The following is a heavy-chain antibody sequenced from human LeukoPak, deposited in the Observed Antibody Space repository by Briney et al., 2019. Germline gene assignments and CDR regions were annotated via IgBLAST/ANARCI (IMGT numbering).Heavy chain of an antibody. J-gene: IGHJ4*02. CDR1: GYTFPGYY. CDR3: ASLGDGYIEFDY. V-gene: IGHV1-2*06. Sequence: ASVKVSCKASGYTFPGYYMHWVRQAPGQGLEWMGRINPNSGGTNYAQKFQGRVTMTRDTSISTAYMELSRLRSDDTAVYYCASLGDGYIEFDYWGQGTLVTVSS. D-gene: IGHD5-24*01. CDR2: INPNSGGT.